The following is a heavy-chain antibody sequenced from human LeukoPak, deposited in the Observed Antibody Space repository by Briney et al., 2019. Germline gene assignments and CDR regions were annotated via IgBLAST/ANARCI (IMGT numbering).Heavy chain of an antibody. CDR1: GFTFSSYA. CDR2: ISYDGSNK. Sequence: PGGSLRLSCAASGFTFSSYAMHWFRQAPGKGLEWVAVISYDGSNKYYADSVKGRFTISRDNSKNTLYLQMNSLRAEDTAVYYCAKGFQYYYGSGSYFDYWGQGTLVTVSS. V-gene: IGHV3-30-3*01. D-gene: IGHD3-10*01. J-gene: IGHJ4*02. CDR3: AKGFQYYYGSGSYFDY.